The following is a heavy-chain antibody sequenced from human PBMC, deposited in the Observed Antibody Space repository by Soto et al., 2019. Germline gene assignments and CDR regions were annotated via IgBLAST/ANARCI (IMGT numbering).Heavy chain of an antibody. CDR3: AKPSRYSYGYTGFDY. J-gene: IGHJ4*02. Sequence: QVQLVESGGGVVQPGRSLRLSCAASGFTFSSYGMHWVRQAPGKGLEWVAVISYDGSNKYYADSVKGRFTISRDNSKNTLYLQMNSLRAEDTAVYYCAKPSRYSYGYTGFDYWGQGTLVTVSS. CDR2: ISYDGSNK. CDR1: GFTFSSYG. D-gene: IGHD5-18*01. V-gene: IGHV3-30*18.